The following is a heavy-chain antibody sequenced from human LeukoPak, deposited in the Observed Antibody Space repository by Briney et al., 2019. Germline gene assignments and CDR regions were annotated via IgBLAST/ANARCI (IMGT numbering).Heavy chain of an antibody. Sequence: GGSLRLSCAASGFTFTHYAMSWVRQAPGKGLEWVSSVSGSGTDTYYRDSVKGRFTISRDNSKNTLSLQMNSLRVDDTAVYYCGRGYTYGNFDYWGHGTLVTVSS. CDR2: VSGSGTDT. J-gene: IGHJ4*01. CDR1: GFTFTHYA. V-gene: IGHV3-23*01. D-gene: IGHD5-18*01. CDR3: GRGYTYGNFDY.